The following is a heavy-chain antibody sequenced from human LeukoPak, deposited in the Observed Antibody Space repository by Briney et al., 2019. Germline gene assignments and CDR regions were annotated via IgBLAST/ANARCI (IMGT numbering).Heavy chain of an antibody. CDR1: GGSISSYY. J-gene: IGHJ4*02. CDR3: ARRTYFYDSSGYYFDY. D-gene: IGHD3-22*01. Sequence: SETLSLTCTVSGGSISSYYWSWLRQPAGKGLEWIGRIYTSGSTNYNPSLKSRVTMSEDTSKNQFSLKLTSVTAADTAVYYCARRTYFYDSSGYYFDYWGQGTLVTVSS. V-gene: IGHV4-4*07. CDR2: IYTSGST.